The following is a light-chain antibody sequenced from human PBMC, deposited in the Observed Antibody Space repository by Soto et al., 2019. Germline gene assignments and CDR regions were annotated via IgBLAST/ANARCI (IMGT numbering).Light chain of an antibody. CDR2: DAS. J-gene: IGKJ3*01. CDR1: QTITSY. V-gene: IGKV1-39*01. CDR3: QQSYSIPFT. Sequence: DIQMTQSPSTLSGSVGDRVTITCRASQTITSYLNWYQHKPGKAPKLLIYDASSLQSGVPSRFSGSGSGTDFTLTISSLQPADFATYYCQQSYSIPFTFGPGTKVDIK.